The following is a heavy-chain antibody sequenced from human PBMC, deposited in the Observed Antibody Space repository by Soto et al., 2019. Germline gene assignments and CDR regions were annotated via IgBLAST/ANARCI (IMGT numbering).Heavy chain of an antibody. D-gene: IGHD4-17*01. CDR3: ARHGGYGGPGDY. V-gene: IGHV5-10-1*01. CDR2: IDPSDSQT. Sequence: PGESLKISCKGSGYSFAGYWITWVRQKPGKGLEWMGRIDPSDSQTYYSPSFRGHVTISVTKSITTVFLQWSSLRASDTAMYYCARHGGYGGPGDYWGQGTLVTVSS. J-gene: IGHJ4*02. CDR1: GYSFAGYW.